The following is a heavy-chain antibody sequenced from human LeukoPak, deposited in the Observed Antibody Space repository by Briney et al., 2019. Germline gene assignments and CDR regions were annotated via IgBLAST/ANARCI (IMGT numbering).Heavy chain of an antibody. J-gene: IGHJ4*02. V-gene: IGHV1-8*01. CDR3: ALLYDYYSGSYYPFDN. CDR1: GYTFTSYD. D-gene: IGHD3-10*01. CDR2: MNPNSGNT. Sequence: ASVKVSCKASGYTFTSYDINWVRQATGQGLEWMGWMNPNSGNTGYAQKFQGRVTMTRDTSISTAYMELSSLRSEDTAVYYCALLYDYYSGSYYPFDNWGQGTLVTVSS.